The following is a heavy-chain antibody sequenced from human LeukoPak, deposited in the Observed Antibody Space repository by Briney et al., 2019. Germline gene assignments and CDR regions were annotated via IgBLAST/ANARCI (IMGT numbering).Heavy chain of an antibody. V-gene: IGHV3-48*04. D-gene: IGHD3-10*01. Sequence: PGGSLRLSCAASGFSFNSYSVNWVRQAPGKGLEWVSYLGGNGKTIYYADSVKGRFTISRDNAKNSLYLQMNSLRAEDTAVYYCARDAGDYFDYWGQGTLVTVSS. CDR1: GFSFNSYS. CDR2: LGGNGKTI. J-gene: IGHJ4*02. CDR3: ARDAGDYFDY.